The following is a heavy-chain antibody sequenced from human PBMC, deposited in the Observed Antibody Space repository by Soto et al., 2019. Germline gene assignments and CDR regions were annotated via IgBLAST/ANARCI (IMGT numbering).Heavy chain of an antibody. J-gene: IGHJ6*02. CDR2: ITSSGANT. CDR1: GFTFSSYA. V-gene: IGHV3-64*01. D-gene: IGHD2-21*01. Sequence: EVQLVESGGGLVQPGGSLRLSCAASGFTFSSYAMHWVRQAPGKGLEYVSAITSSGANTDYASSVKGRFTISRDNSKNTLYLQMGSLRAEDMAVYYCARRIPFGDGMDVWGQGTTVTVSS. CDR3: ARRIPFGDGMDV.